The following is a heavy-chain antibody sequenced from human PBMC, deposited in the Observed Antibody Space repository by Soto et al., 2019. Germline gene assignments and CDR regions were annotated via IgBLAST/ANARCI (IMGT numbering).Heavy chain of an antibody. CDR2: VSHDGRNT. Sequence: VQLVESGGGVVQPGRSLRLSCAASGFTFSDYAMHWVRQAPGKGLEWVAVVSHDGRNTHYADSVKGRFTISRDSSKNTVSRKMTKLRAEDTAVYYSAKGGGQWLVASDFNYWGQGALVTVSS. V-gene: IGHV3-30*18. D-gene: IGHD6-19*01. CDR1: GFTFSDYA. CDR3: AKGGGQWLVASDFNY. J-gene: IGHJ4*02.